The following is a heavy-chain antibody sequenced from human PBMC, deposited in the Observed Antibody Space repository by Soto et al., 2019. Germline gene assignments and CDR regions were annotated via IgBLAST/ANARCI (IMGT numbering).Heavy chain of an antibody. CDR3: ARVLYDSSGYYFKAFDY. CDR2: INAGNGNT. CDR1: GYTFTSYA. D-gene: IGHD3-22*01. V-gene: IGHV1-3*01. J-gene: IGHJ4*02. Sequence: VKVSFKASGYTFTSYAMHWVRQAPGQRLEWMGWINAGNGNTKYSQKLQGRVTITRDTSASTAYMELSSLRSEDTAVYYCARVLYDSSGYYFKAFDYWGQGTLVTVSS.